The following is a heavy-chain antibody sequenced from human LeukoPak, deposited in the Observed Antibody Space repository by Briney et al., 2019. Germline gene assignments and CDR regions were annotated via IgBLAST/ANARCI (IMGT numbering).Heavy chain of an antibody. J-gene: IGHJ4*02. CDR3: AKDRRYFDWLSPFDY. D-gene: IGHD3-9*01. CDR2: ISGSGGST. V-gene: IGHV3-23*01. CDR1: GFTFSSYA. Sequence: PGGSPRLSSAASGFTFSSYAMSWVRQAPGKGLEWVSAISGSGGSTYYADSVKGRFTISRDNSKNTLYLQMNSLRAEDTAVYYCAKDRRYFDWLSPFDYWGQGTLVTVSS.